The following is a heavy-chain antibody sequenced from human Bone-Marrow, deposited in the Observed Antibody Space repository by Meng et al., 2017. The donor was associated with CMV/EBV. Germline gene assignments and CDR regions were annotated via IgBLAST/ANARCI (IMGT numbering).Heavy chain of an antibody. D-gene: IGHD2-2*01. CDR3: AREWDCSSTSCDDY. CDR1: GYTFTGYY. V-gene: IGHV1-2*02. Sequence: ASAKVSCKASGYTFTGYYMHWVRQAPGQGLEWMGWINPNSGGTNYAQKFQGRVTMTRDTSISTAYMELSRLRSDDTAVYYCAREWDCSSTSCDDYWGQGTLVTVSS. CDR2: INPNSGGT. J-gene: IGHJ4*02.